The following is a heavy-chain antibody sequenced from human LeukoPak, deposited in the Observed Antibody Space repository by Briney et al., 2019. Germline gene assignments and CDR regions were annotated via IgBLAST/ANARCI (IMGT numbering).Heavy chain of an antibody. V-gene: IGHV1-69*04. Sequence: SVKVSCKASGGTFSSYAISWVRQAPGQGLEWMGRIIPILGIANYAQKFQGRVTITADKPTSTAYMELSSLRSEDTAVYYCARLPRFRSAYFDYWRQGTLVTVSS. D-gene: IGHD3-16*01. CDR1: GGTFSSYA. CDR3: ARLPRFRSAYFDY. CDR2: IIPILGIA. J-gene: IGHJ4*02.